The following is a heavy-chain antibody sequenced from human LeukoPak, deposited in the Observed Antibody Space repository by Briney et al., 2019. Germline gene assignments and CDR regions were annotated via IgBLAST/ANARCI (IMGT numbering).Heavy chain of an antibody. CDR2: IKQDGSEK. J-gene: IGHJ3*02. CDR3: ARGPYDSSAYGAFDI. V-gene: IGHV3-7*01. D-gene: IGHD3-22*01. Sequence: GGSLRLSCVASGCTFSSYWMTWVRQVPGKGLEWVANIKQDGSEKYYVDSVKGRFTISRDNTKNSLFLQMNSLRAEDTAVYYCARGPYDSSAYGAFDIWGQGTMVAVSS. CDR1: GCTFSSYW.